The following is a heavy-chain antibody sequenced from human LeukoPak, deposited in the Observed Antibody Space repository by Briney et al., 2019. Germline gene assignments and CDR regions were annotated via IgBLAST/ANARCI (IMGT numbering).Heavy chain of an antibody. Sequence: PGGSLRLSCAASGFTFSSYWMHWVRQAPGKGLVWVSRINSDGSSTSYADSVKGRFTISRDNAKNTLCLQMNSLRAEDTAVYYCARAGSLGYWFDPWGQGTLVTVSS. J-gene: IGHJ5*02. CDR1: GFTFSSYW. D-gene: IGHD7-27*01. V-gene: IGHV3-74*01. CDR3: ARAGSLGYWFDP. CDR2: INSDGSST.